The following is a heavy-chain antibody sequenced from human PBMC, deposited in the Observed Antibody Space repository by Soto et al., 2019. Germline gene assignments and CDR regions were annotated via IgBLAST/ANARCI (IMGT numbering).Heavy chain of an antibody. J-gene: IGHJ4*02. CDR2: ISGSGGST. D-gene: IGHD5-18*01. CDR3: VNGGQLWLYYFDY. V-gene: IGHV3-23*01. CDR1: GFTFSSYA. Sequence: EVQLLESGGGLVQPGGSLRLSCAASGFTFSSYAMSWVRQAPGKGLEWVSAISGSGGSTYYADSVKGRFTISRDNSKNTLYLQMNSLRAEDTAVYYCVNGGQLWLYYFDYWGQGTLVTVSS.